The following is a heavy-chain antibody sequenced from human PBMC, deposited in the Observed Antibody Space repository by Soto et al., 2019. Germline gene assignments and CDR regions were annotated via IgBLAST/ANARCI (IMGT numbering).Heavy chain of an antibody. Sequence: QVQLVQSGAEVKKPGASVKVSCKASGYTFTSYGISWVRQAPGQGLEWMGWISAYNGNTNYAQKLQGRVTMTTATSTSTAYMELRSLRSDDAAVYYCARGTMVRGVIITFSYYYYMDVWGKGTTVTVSS. CDR2: ISAYNGNT. CDR3: ARGTMVRGVIITFSYYYYMDV. D-gene: IGHD3-10*01. J-gene: IGHJ6*03. V-gene: IGHV1-18*01. CDR1: GYTFTSYG.